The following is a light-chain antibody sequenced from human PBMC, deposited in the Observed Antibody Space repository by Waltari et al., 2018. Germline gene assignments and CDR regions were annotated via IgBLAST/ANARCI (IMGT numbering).Light chain of an antibody. J-gene: IGKJ2*01. CDR2: DAS. CDR1: QSVGTY. V-gene: IGKV3-11*01. CDR3: QQRSNWTPHT. Sequence: EIVLTQSPATLSLSPGETATLSCRASQSVGTYLAWYQQKHGQVPRLLIYDASNRATGIPARFRGSGSGTDFTLTISNLEAEDFAVYYCQQRSNWTPHTFGQGARLEIK.